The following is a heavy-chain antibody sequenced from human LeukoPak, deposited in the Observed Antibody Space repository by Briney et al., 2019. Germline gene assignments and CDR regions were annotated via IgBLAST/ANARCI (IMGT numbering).Heavy chain of an antibody. J-gene: IGHJ4*02. CDR1: GFTFSSYS. V-gene: IGHV3-21*01. Sequence: GGSLRLSCAASGFTFSSYSMNWVRQAPGKGLEWVASISSSSSYIYYADSVKGRFTISRDNAKNSLYLHMNSLRAEDTAVYYCARVPGQQLVRGYQFDYWGQGTLVTVSS. CDR2: ISSSSSYI. CDR3: ARVPGQQLVRGYQFDY. D-gene: IGHD6-13*01.